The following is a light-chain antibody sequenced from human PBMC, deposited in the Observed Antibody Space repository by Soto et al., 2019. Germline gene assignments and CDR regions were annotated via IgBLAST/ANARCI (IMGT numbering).Light chain of an antibody. CDR1: QSVSSN. V-gene: IGKV3D-15*01. Sequence: DIVLTQAPATLSVSPGERATLSCRASQSVSSNLAWYQQKPGQAPRLLIYGASIRATGIPARFSGSGSGTEFTLTISSLQSEDFAVYYCQQYNNWRTFGQGTKV. J-gene: IGKJ1*01. CDR2: GAS. CDR3: QQYNNWRT.